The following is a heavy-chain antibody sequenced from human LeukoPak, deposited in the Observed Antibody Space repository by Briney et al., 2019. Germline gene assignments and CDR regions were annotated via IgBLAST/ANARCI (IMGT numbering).Heavy chain of an antibody. V-gene: IGHV1-46*01. CDR3: ARLPEPGIAAAGAFDY. Sequence: GASVKVSCKASGYTFTSYYMHWVRQAPGQGLEWMGIINPSGGSTSYAQKFQGRVTMTRDTSTSTVYMELSSLRSEDTAVYYCARLPEPGIAAAGAFDYWGQGTLVTVSS. D-gene: IGHD6-13*01. CDR2: INPSGGST. CDR1: GYTFTSYY. J-gene: IGHJ4*02.